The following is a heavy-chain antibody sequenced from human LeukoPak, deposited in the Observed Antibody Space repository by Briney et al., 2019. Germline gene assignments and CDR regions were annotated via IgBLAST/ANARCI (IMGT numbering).Heavy chain of an antibody. CDR3: ARGQEWFDRGFDC. CDR2: IYYSGST. J-gene: IGHJ4*02. D-gene: IGHD3-3*01. Sequence: SETLSLTCTVSGGSISSSSYYWGWIRQPPGKGLEWIGSIYYSGSTYYNPSLKSRVTISVDTSKNQFSLKLSSVTAADTAVYYCARGQEWFDRGFDCCGQGTLVTVSS. V-gene: IGHV4-39*01. CDR1: GGSISSSSYY.